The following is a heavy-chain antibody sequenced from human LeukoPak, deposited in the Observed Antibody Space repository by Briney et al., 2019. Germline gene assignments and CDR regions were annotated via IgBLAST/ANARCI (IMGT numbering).Heavy chain of an antibody. D-gene: IGHD4-23*01. CDR2: IKSDGSSI. J-gene: IGHJ4*02. CDR1: GFTFSSYW. CDR3: ATDLDYGGYSHFDF. V-gene: IGHV3-74*01. Sequence: GGSLRLSCAASGFTFSSYWMHWVRQAPGKGLMWVSRIKSDGSSIRYADSVKGRFTISRDNAKNTLWLQMNSLRAEDTAEYYCATDLDYGGYSHFDFWGQGTLVTVSS.